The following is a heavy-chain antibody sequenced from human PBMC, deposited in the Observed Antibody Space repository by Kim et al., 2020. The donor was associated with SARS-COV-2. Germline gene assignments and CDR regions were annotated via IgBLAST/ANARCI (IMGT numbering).Heavy chain of an antibody. Sequence: ADSVKGRFTISRDNAKNSLYLQMNSLRDEDTAVYYCARDGIAAAGKGFQHWGQGTLVTVSS. V-gene: IGHV3-48*02. CDR3: ARDGIAAAGKGFQH. J-gene: IGHJ1*01. D-gene: IGHD6-13*01.